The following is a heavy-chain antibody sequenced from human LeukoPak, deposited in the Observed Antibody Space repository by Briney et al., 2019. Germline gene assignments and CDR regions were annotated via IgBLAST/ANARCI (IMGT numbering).Heavy chain of an antibody. CDR2: IYYTGST. J-gene: IGHJ5*02. CDR1: GGSINSYF. D-gene: IGHD6-13*01. V-gene: IGHV4-59*01. Sequence: SETLSLTCIVSGGSINSYFWTWIRQPPGKGLQWIGYIYYTGSTNYNPSLKSRVTISLDTSKNQFSLNLRSVTAADTAVHYCARGGSSSSVWFDPWGPGTLVTVSS. CDR3: ARGGSSSSVWFDP.